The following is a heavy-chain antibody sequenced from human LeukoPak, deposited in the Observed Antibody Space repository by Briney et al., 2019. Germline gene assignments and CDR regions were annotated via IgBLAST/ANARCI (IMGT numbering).Heavy chain of an antibody. CDR2: INPNSGGT. CDR3: ARDTRLLWFGEFSSYYFDY. D-gene: IGHD3-10*01. Sequence: ASVEVSCKASGYTFTGYYMHWVRQAPGQGLEWMGRINPNSGGTNYAQKFQGRVTMTRDTSISTAYMELSRLRSDDTAVYYCARDTRLLWFGEFSSYYFDYWGQGTLVTVSS. CDR1: GYTFTGYY. V-gene: IGHV1-2*06. J-gene: IGHJ4*02.